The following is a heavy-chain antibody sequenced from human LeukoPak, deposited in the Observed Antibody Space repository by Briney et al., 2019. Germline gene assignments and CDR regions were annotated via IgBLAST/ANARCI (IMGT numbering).Heavy chain of an antibody. Sequence: GGSLRLSCAASGFTFGTYAMSWVRQAPGKGLEWVSGISGSGGGTYFADSVKGRFTISRDNSKNTLYLQMNSLRAEDTAVFYCARANYAYVWGTYRYTHIDYWGQGTLVTVSS. CDR1: GFTFGTYA. D-gene: IGHD3-16*02. CDR2: ISGSGGGT. J-gene: IGHJ4*02. CDR3: ARANYAYVWGTYRYTHIDY. V-gene: IGHV3-23*01.